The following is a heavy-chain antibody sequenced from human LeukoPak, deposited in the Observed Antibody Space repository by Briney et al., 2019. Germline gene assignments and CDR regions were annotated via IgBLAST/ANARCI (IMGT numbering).Heavy chain of an antibody. CDR3: ARRHFGSALRDY. D-gene: IGHD3-10*01. V-gene: IGHV4-39*01. Sequence: SETLSLTCTVSGDSISSRSYYWGWLRQPPGKGVEWIGTIYYSGSTYYHPSLKSRVTISVDTSKNQFSLKLSSVTAADTAVYYCARRHFGSALRDYWGQGTLVTVSS. CDR1: GDSISSRSYY. J-gene: IGHJ4*02. CDR2: IYYSGST.